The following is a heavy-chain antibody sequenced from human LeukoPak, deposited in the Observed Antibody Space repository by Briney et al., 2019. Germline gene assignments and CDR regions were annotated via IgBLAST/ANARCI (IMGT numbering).Heavy chain of an antibody. D-gene: IGHD3-9*01. CDR3: ARDQVGPALDSYFDWLGMDV. CDR2: IYYSGST. Sequence: SETLSLTCTVSGGSISSSSYYWGWIRQPPGKGLEWIGSIYYSGSTYYNPSLKSRVTISVDTSKNQFSLKLSSVTAADTAVYYCARDQVGPALDSYFDWLGMDVWGKGTTVTISS. V-gene: IGHV4-39*07. J-gene: IGHJ6*03. CDR1: GGSISSSSYY.